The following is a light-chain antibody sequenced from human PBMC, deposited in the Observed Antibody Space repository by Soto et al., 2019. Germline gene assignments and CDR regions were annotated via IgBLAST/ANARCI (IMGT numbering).Light chain of an antibody. Sequence: DIQMTQSPSSLSASLGDRVTITCRASKGIGVYLAWFQQKPGNVPRLLIYAASTLESGVPSRFSGSGSGTDFTLTISSLQPEDVATYYCQKYNSAPLTFGGGTKVEIK. J-gene: IGKJ4*01. CDR2: AAS. CDR3: QKYNSAPLT. V-gene: IGKV1-27*01. CDR1: KGIGVY.